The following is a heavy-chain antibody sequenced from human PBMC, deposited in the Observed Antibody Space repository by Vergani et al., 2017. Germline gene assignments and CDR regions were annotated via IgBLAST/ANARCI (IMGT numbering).Heavy chain of an antibody. CDR2: VEDSGNF. J-gene: IGHJ4*02. Sequence: QLQLQESGPGLVRPSETLSLTCTVSGGSLSGYYWNWIRQTPGEGLEWIGYVEDSGNFNYNPSLKTRVSMSSDTSNNQFSLMLSSVTVADTDVYYCARSSVSRNPSDYFDNWGQGTLVTVSS. CDR3: ARSSVSRNPSDYFDN. CDR1: GGSLSGYY. V-gene: IGHV4-59*01. D-gene: IGHD1-14*01.